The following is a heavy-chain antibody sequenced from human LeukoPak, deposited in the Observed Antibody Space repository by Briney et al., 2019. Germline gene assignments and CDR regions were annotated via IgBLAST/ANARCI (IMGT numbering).Heavy chain of an antibody. V-gene: IGHV1-18*01. CDR2: ISAYNGNT. D-gene: IGHD3-3*01. CDR1: GYTFTSYG. Sequence: ASVKVSCKASGYTFTSYGISWVRQAPGQGLEWMGWISAYNGNTNYAQKLQGRVTMTTDTSTRTAYMELRSLRSDDTAVYYCARFVYADDFWSGYYTTYYFDYWGQGTLVTVSS. J-gene: IGHJ4*02. CDR3: ARFVYADDFWSGYYTTYYFDY.